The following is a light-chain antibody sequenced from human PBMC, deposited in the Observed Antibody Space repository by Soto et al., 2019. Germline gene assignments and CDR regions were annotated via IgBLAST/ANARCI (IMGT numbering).Light chain of an antibody. CDR2: KAS. Sequence: DIQMTQSPSTLSASVGDRVTITCRASQTLSKWLAWYQQKPERPPKLLIYKASSLQSGVPSRFSGSGSGTEFTLTISGLLPEDFAAYHCQQLYTLPFTFGQGTRLEIK. CDR3: QQLYTLPFT. V-gene: IGKV1-5*03. CDR1: QTLSKW. J-gene: IGKJ5*01.